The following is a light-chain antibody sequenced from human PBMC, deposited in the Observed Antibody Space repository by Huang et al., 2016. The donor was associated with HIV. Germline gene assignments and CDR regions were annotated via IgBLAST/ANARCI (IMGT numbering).Light chain of an antibody. J-gene: IGKJ5*01. CDR1: KDISIW. Sequence: DIQMTQSPSSVSASEGDTVTITCRASKDISIWLAWYQQKPREAPTLLIHSASILVSGVPSRFSGSGSGTNFSLTINGLRPDDFATYYCLQADISPRSFGQGTRLDIQ. CDR3: LQADISPRS. CDR2: SAS. V-gene: IGKV1-12*01.